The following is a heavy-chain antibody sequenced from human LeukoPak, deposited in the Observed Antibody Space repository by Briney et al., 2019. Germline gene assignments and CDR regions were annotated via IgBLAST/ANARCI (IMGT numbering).Heavy chain of an antibody. CDR3: ARRVIAVAGTVEET. CDR2: INHSGST. D-gene: IGHD6-19*01. CDR1: GGSFSGYY. J-gene: IGHJ5*02. Sequence: SETLPLTCAVYGGSFSGYYWSWIRQPPGKGLEWIGEINHSGSTNYNPSLKSRVTISVDTSKNQFSLKLSSVTAADTAVYYCARRVIAVAGTVEETWGQGTLVTVSS. V-gene: IGHV4-34*01.